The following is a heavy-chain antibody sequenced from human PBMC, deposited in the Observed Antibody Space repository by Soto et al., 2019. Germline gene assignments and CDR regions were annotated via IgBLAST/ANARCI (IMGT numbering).Heavy chain of an antibody. CDR1: GFTFSSYS. Sequence: PGGSLRLSCAASGFTFSSYSMNWVRQAPGKGLEWVSSISSSSSYIYYADSVKGRFTISRDNAKNSLYLQMNSLRAEDTAVYYCARDGHYDFWSGSYYGMDVRGQGTTVTVSS. CDR3: ARDGHYDFWSGSYYGMDV. D-gene: IGHD3-3*01. CDR2: ISSSSSYI. J-gene: IGHJ6*02. V-gene: IGHV3-21*01.